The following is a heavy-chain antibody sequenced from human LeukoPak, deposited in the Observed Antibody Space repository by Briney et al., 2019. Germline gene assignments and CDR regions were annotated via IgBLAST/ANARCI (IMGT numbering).Heavy chain of an antibody. Sequence: GASVKVSCKASGYTFTNYGISWVRQAPGQGLEWMGWISAHNGNINYAQKLRGRVTMTTDTSTSTAYMDLRSLRSDDTAIYYRARDFRGAAQHFDYWGQGTLVTVSS. CDR2: ISAHNGNI. J-gene: IGHJ4*02. D-gene: IGHD3-10*01. CDR3: ARDFRGAAQHFDY. V-gene: IGHV1-18*01. CDR1: GYTFTNYG.